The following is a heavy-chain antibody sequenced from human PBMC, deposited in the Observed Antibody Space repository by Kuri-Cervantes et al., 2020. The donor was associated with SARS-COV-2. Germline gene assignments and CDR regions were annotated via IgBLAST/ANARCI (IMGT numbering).Heavy chain of an antibody. CDR2: IRGKANNYAT. CDR1: GFTFSASA. V-gene: IGHV3-73*01. D-gene: IGHD4-17*01. CDR3: AKEWVENDYGVAFDI. Sequence: GESLKISCAASGFTFSASAIHWVRQASGKGLEWVGCIRGKANNYATAYAASVKGRFSISRNDSKNMAYLQMDSLKTEDTAVYYCAKEWVENDYGVAFDIWGQGTMVTVSS. J-gene: IGHJ3*02.